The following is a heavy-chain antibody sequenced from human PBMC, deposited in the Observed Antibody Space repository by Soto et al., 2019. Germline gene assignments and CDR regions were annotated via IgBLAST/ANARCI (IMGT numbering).Heavy chain of an antibody. Sequence: GSLRLSCAASGFTFDDYGMSWVRQAPGKGLEWVSGINWNGGSTGYADSVKGRFTISRDNAKNSLYLQMNSLRAEDTALYYCARDDSSGYSTYYFDYWGQGTLVTVSS. D-gene: IGHD3-22*01. CDR3: ARDDSSGYSTYYFDY. CDR1: GFTFDDYG. CDR2: INWNGGST. J-gene: IGHJ4*02. V-gene: IGHV3-20*04.